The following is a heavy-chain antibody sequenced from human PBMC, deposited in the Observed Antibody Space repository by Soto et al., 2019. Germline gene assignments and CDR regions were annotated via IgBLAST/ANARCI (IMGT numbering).Heavy chain of an antibody. CDR1: GYDFASYR. J-gene: IGHJ6*03. V-gene: IGHV5-51*01. Sequence: PGESLKISCKGSGYDFASYRIGWVRQMPGKGLEWMGAIYPADHDTKYSPSFEGQVTISADNSISTAYLQWSSLKASDTAMYYCGRPTDYREYYMDVWGTGTTVTVSS. CDR2: IYPADHDT. CDR3: GRPTDYREYYMDV. D-gene: IGHD4-17*01.